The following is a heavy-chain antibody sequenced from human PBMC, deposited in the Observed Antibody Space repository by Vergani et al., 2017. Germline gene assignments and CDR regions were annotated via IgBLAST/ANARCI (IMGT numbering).Heavy chain of an antibody. CDR3: ARGGDGYNYNWFDP. CDR1: GGTFSSYA. J-gene: IGHJ5*02. CDR2: IIPICGTA. D-gene: IGHD5-24*01. V-gene: IGHV1-69*01. Sequence: QVQLVQSGAEVKKPGSSVKVSCKASGGTFSSYAISWVRQAPGQGLEWMGGIIPICGTANYAQKFQGRVTITADESTITAYIELSSLRSEVTAVYYCARGGDGYNYNWFDPWGQGTLVTVSS.